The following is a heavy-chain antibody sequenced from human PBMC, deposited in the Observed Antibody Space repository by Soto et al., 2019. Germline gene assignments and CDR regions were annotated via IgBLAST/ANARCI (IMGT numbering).Heavy chain of an antibody. CDR3: ARGGQYQYYCYYGMDV. J-gene: IGHJ6*02. CDR1: GYIFTSYG. Sequence: ASVKVSCKASGYIFTSYGISWVRQAPGQGLEWMGWINTYNGNINYAQKVQGRVTMTTDTSTSTAYMELRSLRSDDTAVYYCARGGQYQYYCYYGMDVWGQGTTVTVSS. CDR2: INTYNGNI. D-gene: IGHD1-26*01. V-gene: IGHV1-18*01.